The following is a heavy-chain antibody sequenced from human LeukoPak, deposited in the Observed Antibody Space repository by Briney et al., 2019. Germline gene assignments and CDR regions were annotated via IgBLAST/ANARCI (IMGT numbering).Heavy chain of an antibody. V-gene: IGHV4-59*01. CDR2: IYYSGST. CDR3: ARVNYDSSGYSYYFDH. Sequence: SETLSLTCSVSGGSIRSYYWSWIQQPPGKGLEWIGYIYYSGSTNYHRSFKSGVTISVDTSKNQFSLKLSSVTAADTAVYYCARVNYDSSGYSYYFDHWGQGALVSVS. J-gene: IGHJ4*02. CDR1: GGSIRSYY. D-gene: IGHD3-22*01.